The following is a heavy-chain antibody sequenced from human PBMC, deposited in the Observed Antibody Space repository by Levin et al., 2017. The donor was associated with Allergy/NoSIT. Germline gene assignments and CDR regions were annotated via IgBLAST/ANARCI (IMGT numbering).Heavy chain of an antibody. Sequence: ASVKVSCKASGDGLSGYYIYWLRQAPGQGLEWMGWMNPTTGGTNYAQRFRGRVTMTRDTSITTAYMELSSLTSDDTAMYYCARLRGRTVGELMGWFDPWGQGTLVTVSS. V-gene: IGHV1-2*02. J-gene: IGHJ5*02. D-gene: IGHD3-10*01. CDR1: GDGLSGYY. CDR2: MNPTTGGT. CDR3: ARLRGRTVGELMGWFDP.